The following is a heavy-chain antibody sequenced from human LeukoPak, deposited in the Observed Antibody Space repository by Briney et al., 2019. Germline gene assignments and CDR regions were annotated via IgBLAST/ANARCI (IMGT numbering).Heavy chain of an antibody. J-gene: IGHJ4*02. V-gene: IGHV1-18*01. D-gene: IGHD2-2*01. Sequence: ASVKVSCKASGYTFTSFGISWVRQAPGQGLEWMGWVSGSNGNTNYAEKLQGRLTMTTDTSTSTAYMELGSLRSDDTAVYYCARDLPSLSPVALTYWAQGTLVTVSS. CDR2: VSGSNGNT. CDR1: GYTFTSFG. CDR3: ARDLPSLSPVALTY.